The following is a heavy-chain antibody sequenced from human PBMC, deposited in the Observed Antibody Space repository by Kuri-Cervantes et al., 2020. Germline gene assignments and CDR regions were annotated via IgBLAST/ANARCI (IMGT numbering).Heavy chain of an antibody. D-gene: IGHD3-10*01. J-gene: IGHJ6*02. CDR3: AREGAYYSTLDV. CDR2: INHSGST. V-gene: IGHV4-34*01. CDR1: GGSFSGHY. Sequence: GSLRLSCAVYGGSFSGHYWSWIRQPPGKGLEWIGEINHSGSTNYNPSLKSRVTISVDTSKNQFSLKLSSVTAADTAVYYCAREGAYYSTLDVWGQGTTVTVSS.